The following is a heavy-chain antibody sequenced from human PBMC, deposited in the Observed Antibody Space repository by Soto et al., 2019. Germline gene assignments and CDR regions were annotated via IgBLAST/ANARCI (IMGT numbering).Heavy chain of an antibody. D-gene: IGHD3-10*01. CDR3: ARVRSGNPDY. CDR2: IYYSGST. J-gene: IGHJ4*02. Sequence: PSETLSLTCTVSGGSISSYYWSWIRQPPGKGLEWIGYIYYSGSTNYNPSLKSRVTISVDTSKNQFSLKLSSVTAADTAVYYCARVRSGNPDYWGQGPLVTVSS. V-gene: IGHV4-59*01. CDR1: GGSISSYY.